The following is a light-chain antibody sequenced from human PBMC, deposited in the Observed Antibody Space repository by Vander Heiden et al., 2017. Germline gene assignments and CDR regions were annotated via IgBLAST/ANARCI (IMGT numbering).Light chain of an antibody. CDR2: RNN. V-gene: IGLV1-44*01. CDR3: AAWDDSLNKV. CDR1: SSNIGSNT. Sequence: QSVLTQPPSASGTPGQRVTISCSGRSSNIGSNTVNWYQQLPGTAPKLLIYRNNQRPSGVPDRFSGSKSGTSASLAISGLQSEDEADYYCAAWDDSLNKVFGGGTKLTVL. J-gene: IGLJ2*01.